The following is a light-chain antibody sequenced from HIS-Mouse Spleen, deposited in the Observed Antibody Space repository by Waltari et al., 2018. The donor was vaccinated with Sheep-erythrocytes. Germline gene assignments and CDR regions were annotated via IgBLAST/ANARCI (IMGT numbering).Light chain of an antibody. CDR2: DVS. J-gene: IGLJ1*01. V-gene: IGLV2-11*01. Sequence: QSALTQPRSVSGSPGQSVTISCTGTSSDVGGYNYVSWYQQHPGKAPKLMIYDVSKLPSGVPSRVSGSKSGNTASLTISGLQAEDEADYYCCSYAGSYNHVFATGTKVTVL. CDR3: CSYAGSYNHV. CDR1: SSDVGGYNY.